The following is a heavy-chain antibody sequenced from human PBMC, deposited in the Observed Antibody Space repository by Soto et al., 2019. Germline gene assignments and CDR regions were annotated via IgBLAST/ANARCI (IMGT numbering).Heavy chain of an antibody. V-gene: IGHV3-53*01. CDR2: IYSGGST. CDR3: ARDRLLVAVDFWFGMDV. Sequence: GGSLRLSCAASGFTVSSNYMSWVRQAPGKGLEWVSVIYSGGSTYYADSVKGRFTISRDNSKNTLYLQMNSLRAEDTAVYYCARDRLLVAVDFWFGMDVWGQGTTVTVSS. CDR1: GFTVSSNY. J-gene: IGHJ6*02. D-gene: IGHD3-3*01.